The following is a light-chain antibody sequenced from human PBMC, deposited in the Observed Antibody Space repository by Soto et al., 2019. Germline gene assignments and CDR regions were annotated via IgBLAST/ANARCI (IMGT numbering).Light chain of an antibody. CDR3: SSYVGSNNLV. Sequence: QSALTQPPSASGSPGQSVTISCTGTSSDVGGYNYVSWYQQHPGKAPKLMIYEVSKWPSGVPDRFSGFKSGNTASLTVSGLQAEDEADYYCSSYVGSNNLVFGGGTKVTVL. J-gene: IGLJ2*01. CDR1: SSDVGGYNY. V-gene: IGLV2-8*01. CDR2: EVS.